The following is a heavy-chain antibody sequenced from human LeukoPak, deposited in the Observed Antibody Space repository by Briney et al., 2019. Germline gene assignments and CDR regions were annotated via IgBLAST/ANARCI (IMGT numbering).Heavy chain of an antibody. CDR3: AREDSSGYGRLGY. CDR1: GGSFSGYY. V-gene: IGHV4-4*07. D-gene: IGHD3-22*01. J-gene: IGHJ4*02. CDR2: IYTSGST. Sequence: SETLSLTCAVYGGSFSGYYWSWIRQPAGKGLEWIGRIYTSGSTNYNPSLKSRVTMSVDTSKNQFSLKLSSVTAADTAVYYCAREDSSGYGRLGYWGQGTLVTVSS.